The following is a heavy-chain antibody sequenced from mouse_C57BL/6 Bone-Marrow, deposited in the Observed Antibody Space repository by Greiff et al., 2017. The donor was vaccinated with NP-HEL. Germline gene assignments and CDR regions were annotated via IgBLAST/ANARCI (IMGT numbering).Heavy chain of an antibody. J-gene: IGHJ3*01. V-gene: IGHV1-81*01. CDR1: GYTFTSYG. CDR3: ARDGLYYYGSSSFAY. CDR2: IYPRSGNT. D-gene: IGHD1-1*01. Sequence: VQLQQSGAELARPGASVKLSCKASGYTFTSYGISWVKQRTGQGLEWIGEIYPRSGNTYYNEKFKGKATLTADKSSSTAYMELRSLTSEDSAVYVCARDGLYYYGSSSFAYWGQGTLVTVSA.